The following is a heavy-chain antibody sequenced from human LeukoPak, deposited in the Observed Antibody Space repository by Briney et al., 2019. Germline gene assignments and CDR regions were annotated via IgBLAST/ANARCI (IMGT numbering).Heavy chain of an antibody. V-gene: IGHV1-8*01. CDR3: ARDGYGGNSFDY. D-gene: IGHD4-23*01. CDR2: MNPNSDNA. Sequence: ASVKVSCKASGYTFTSYDINWVRQAPGQGLEWMGWMNPNSDNAGYAQKFQGRVTMTRDTSINTAFMELSRLNSDDTAVYFCARDGYGGNSFDYWGQGTLVTVSS. CDR1: GYTFTSYD. J-gene: IGHJ4*02.